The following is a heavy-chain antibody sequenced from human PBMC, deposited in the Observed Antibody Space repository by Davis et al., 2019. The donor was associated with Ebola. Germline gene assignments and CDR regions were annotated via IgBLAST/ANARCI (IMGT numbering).Heavy chain of an antibody. CDR1: GYSISSGYY. J-gene: IGHJ4*02. D-gene: IGHD5/OR15-5a*01. V-gene: IGHV4-38-2*01. CDR3: ARFSTYLFDY. CDR2: INHSGST. Sequence: SETLSLTCAVSGYSISSGYYWGWIRQPPGKGLEWIGEINHSGSTNYNPSLKSRVTISVDTSKNQFSLKLSSVTAADTAVYYCARFSTYLFDYWGQGTLVTVSS.